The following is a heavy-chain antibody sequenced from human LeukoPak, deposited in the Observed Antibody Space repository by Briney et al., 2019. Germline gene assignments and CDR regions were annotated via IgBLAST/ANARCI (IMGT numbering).Heavy chain of an antibody. Sequence: ASVKVSCKSSGYTFPGYFRHWVRRPLGQALEGVGWINPNSGGTNYAQKFQGRVTMTRDTSISTAYMELSRLRSDDTAVYYCARGKGILWFGELSDHDYWGQGTLVTVSS. J-gene: IGHJ4*02. CDR2: INPNSGGT. V-gene: IGHV1-2*02. D-gene: IGHD3-10*01. CDR3: ARGKGILWFGELSDHDY. CDR1: GYTFPGYF.